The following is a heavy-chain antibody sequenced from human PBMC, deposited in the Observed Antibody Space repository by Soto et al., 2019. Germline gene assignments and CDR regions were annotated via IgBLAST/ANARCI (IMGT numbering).Heavy chain of an antibody. CDR3: ARDIRSTYFDY. J-gene: IGHJ4*02. CDR2: IYYDGSGK. D-gene: IGHD2-21*01. V-gene: IGHV3-33*01. CDR1: GFTFSNYG. Sequence: QVQLVESGGGVVQPGRSLGLSCAASGFTFSNYGMHWFRQAPGKGLEWVAVIYYDGSGKYYADSVKGRFTISRDNSKNTLYLQMNPLRAEDTAVYYCARDIRSTYFDYWGQGTLVTVSS.